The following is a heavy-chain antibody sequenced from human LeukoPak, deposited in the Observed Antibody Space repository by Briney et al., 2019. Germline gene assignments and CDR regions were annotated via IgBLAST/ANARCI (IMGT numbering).Heavy chain of an antibody. V-gene: IGHV1-2*06. Sequence: ASVKVSCKASGYIFTGYYMHWVRQAPGQGLEWMGRINPTSGTTNYAQNLQGGVTITRDTSMSTAYLELSRLRSDDTAVYYCAKEGQQLANWFDPWGQGTLVTVSS. CDR3: AKEGQQLANWFDP. CDR2: INPTSGTT. J-gene: IGHJ5*01. CDR1: GYIFTGYY. D-gene: IGHD6-13*01.